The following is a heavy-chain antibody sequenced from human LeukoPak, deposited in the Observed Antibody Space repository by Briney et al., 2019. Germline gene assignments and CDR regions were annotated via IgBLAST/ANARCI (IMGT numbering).Heavy chain of an antibody. CDR2: IYYSGTT. V-gene: IGHV4-59*01. CDR1: GGSISSYY. CDR3: ARGSSDGAFDI. J-gene: IGHJ3*02. Sequence: SETLSLTCTVSGGSISSYYWNWIRQPPGKGLEWIGYIYYSGTTNYNPSPKSRVSMSVDTSKNQFSLKLSSVTAADTAVYYCARGSSDGAFDIWGQGTMVTVSS. D-gene: IGHD3-22*01.